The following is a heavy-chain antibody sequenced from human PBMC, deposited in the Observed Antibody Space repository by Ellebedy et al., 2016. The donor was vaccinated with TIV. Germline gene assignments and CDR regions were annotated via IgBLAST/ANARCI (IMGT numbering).Heavy chain of an antibody. CDR3: AKGALWFGEIDAFDV. CDR2: ISYDGSNK. D-gene: IGHD3-10*01. V-gene: IGHV3-30-3*01. Sequence: GGSLRLXXAVSGFSFRTYAMHWVRQAPGKGLEWVAVISYDGSNKYYADSVRGRFTISRDNSKNTLYLHMSSLRVEDTAVYYCAKGALWFGEIDAFDVWGQGTMVTVSS. CDR1: GFSFRTYA. J-gene: IGHJ3*01.